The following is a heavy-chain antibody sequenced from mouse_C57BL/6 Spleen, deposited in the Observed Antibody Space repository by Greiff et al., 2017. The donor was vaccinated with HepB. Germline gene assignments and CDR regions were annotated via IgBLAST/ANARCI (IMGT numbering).Heavy chain of an antibody. CDR1: GYTFTSYW. Sequence: VQLQQPGAELVRPGSSVKLSCKASGYTFTSYWMDWVKQRPGQGLEWIGNIYPSDSETHYNQKFKDKATLTVDKSSSTAYMQLSSLTSEDSAVYYCARMGGTDWYFDVWGTGTTVTVSS. CDR3: ARMGGTDWYFDV. D-gene: IGHD2-14*01. J-gene: IGHJ1*03. V-gene: IGHV1-61*01. CDR2: IYPSDSET.